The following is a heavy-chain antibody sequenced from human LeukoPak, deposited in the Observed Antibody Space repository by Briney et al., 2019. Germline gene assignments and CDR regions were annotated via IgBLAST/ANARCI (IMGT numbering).Heavy chain of an antibody. D-gene: IGHD4-17*01. J-gene: IGHJ4*02. CDR3: ARGGYGDYGDY. CDR1: GFTFSSYS. V-gene: IGHV3-48*01. CDR2: ISSSSSTI. Sequence: GGSLRLSCAASGFTFSSYSMNWVRQAPGKGLEWVSYISSSSSTIYYADSVKGLFTISRDNAKNSLYLQLNSLRAEDTAVYYCARGGYGDYGDYWGQGTLVTVSS.